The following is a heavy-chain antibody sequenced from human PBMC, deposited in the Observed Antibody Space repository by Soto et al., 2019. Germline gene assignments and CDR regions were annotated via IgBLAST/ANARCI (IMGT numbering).Heavy chain of an antibody. CDR1: GYTFTGYY. J-gene: IGHJ6*02. CDR3: ARFSNTAMVTWYGMDV. Sequence: QVQLVQSGAEVKKPGASVKVSCKASGYTFTGYYMHWVRQAPGQGLEWMGWINPNSGGTNYAQKFQGRVTMTRDTSISTAYMELSRLRSDDTAVYYCARFSNTAMVTWYGMDVWGQGTTVTVSS. D-gene: IGHD5-18*01. V-gene: IGHV1-2*02. CDR2: INPNSGGT.